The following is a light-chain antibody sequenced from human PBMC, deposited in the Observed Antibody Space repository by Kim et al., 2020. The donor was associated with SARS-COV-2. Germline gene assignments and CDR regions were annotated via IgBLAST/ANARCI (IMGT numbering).Light chain of an antibody. CDR1: SGHSSYA. CDR2: VNSDGSH. J-gene: IGLJ3*02. V-gene: IGLV4-69*01. Sequence: QLVLTQSPSASASLGASVKLTCTLNSGHSSYAIAWHQQQPEKGPRYLMKVNSDGSHSKGDGIPDRFSGSSSGAERYLTISSLQSEDEADYYCQTWGTGIQVFGGVTKVTVL. CDR3: QTWGTGIQV.